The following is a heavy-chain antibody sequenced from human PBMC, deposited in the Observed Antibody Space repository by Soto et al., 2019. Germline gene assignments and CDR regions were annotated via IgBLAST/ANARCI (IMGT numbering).Heavy chain of an antibody. J-gene: IGHJ4*02. CDR1: GFTFSSYD. V-gene: IGHV3-23*01. D-gene: IGHD1-26*01. CDR2: ISAGGGTT. CDR3: AKFSGTVGARTDY. Sequence: GGSLRLSCAASGFTFSSYDMSWVRQAPGKGLEWVSSISAGGGTTYYTDSVKGRFTISRDNSKNTLYVQMNSLRVEDTGLYYCAKFSGTVGARTDYWAQGTLVTVSS.